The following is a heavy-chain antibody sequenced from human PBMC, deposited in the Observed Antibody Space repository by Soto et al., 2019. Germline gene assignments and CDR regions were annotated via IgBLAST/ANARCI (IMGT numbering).Heavy chain of an antibody. Sequence: ASVKVSCKASGYTFTSYGISWVRQAPGQGLEWMGWISAYNGNTNYAQKLQGRVTITTDTSTSTAYMELRSLRSDDTAVYYCARAGSTYYYDSSGVDYWGQGTLVTVSS. CDR1: GYTFTSYG. CDR3: ARAGSTYYYDSSGVDY. V-gene: IGHV1-18*04. D-gene: IGHD3-22*01. CDR2: ISAYNGNT. J-gene: IGHJ4*02.